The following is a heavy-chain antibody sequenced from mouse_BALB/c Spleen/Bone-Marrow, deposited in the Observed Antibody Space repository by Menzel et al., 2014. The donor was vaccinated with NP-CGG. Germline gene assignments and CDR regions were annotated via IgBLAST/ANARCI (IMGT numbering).Heavy chain of an antibody. CDR1: GFTFSSYT. J-gene: IGHJ2*01. D-gene: IGHD2-1*01. CDR2: ISNGGGST. V-gene: IGHV5-12-2*01. Sequence: DVKLVESGGGLVQPGGSLKLSCAASGFTFSSYTMSWVRQTPEKRLEGVAYISNGGGSTYYPDTVKGRFTISRDNAKNTLYLQRSSLKSEDTAMYYCARQIYFPYFDYLGQGTTLTVSS. CDR3: ARQIYFPYFDY.